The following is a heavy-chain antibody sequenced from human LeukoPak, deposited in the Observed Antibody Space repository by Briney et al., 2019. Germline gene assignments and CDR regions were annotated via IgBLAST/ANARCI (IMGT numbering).Heavy chain of an antibody. V-gene: IGHV4-34*01. D-gene: IGHD6-13*01. CDR1: GGSFSGYY. CDR3: ARGPDRGSSSPEYYFDY. J-gene: IGHJ4*02. Sequence: SETLSLTCAVYGGSFSGYYWSWIRQPPGKGLEWIGEINHSGSTNYNPSLKSRVTISVDTSKNQFSLKLSSVTAADTAVYYCARGPDRGSSSPEYYFDYWGQGTLVTVSS. CDR2: INHSGST.